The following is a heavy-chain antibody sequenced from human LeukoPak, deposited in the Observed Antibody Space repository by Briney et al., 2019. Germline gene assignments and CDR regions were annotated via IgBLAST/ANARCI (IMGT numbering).Heavy chain of an antibody. Sequence: GGSLRLSRAASGFTFTSYAMSWVRQAPGKGLEWVSAFSGSGGSTDYADAVKGRFTISRDNSKNTLFLQMNSLRTEDTAVYYCAKGNNGYYYGSGSYLVTWGQGTLVTVSS. D-gene: IGHD3-10*01. CDR2: FSGSGGST. CDR1: GFTFTSYA. CDR3: AKGNNGYYYGSGSYLVT. V-gene: IGHV3-23*01. J-gene: IGHJ5*02.